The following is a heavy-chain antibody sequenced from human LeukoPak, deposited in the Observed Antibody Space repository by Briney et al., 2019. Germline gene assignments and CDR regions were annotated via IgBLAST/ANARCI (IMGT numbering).Heavy chain of an antibody. Sequence: GGSLRLSCAASGFTFSSYGMHWVRQAPGKGLEWVAFIRYDGSNKYYADSVKGRFTISRDNSKNTLYLQMNSLRAEDTAVYYCAKRDYYGSGRYMDVWGKGTTVTISS. CDR2: IRYDGSNK. D-gene: IGHD3-10*01. V-gene: IGHV3-30*02. CDR1: GFTFSSYG. CDR3: AKRDYYGSGRYMDV. J-gene: IGHJ6*03.